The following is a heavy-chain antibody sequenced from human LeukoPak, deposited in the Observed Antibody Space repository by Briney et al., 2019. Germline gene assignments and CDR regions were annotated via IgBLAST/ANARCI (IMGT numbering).Heavy chain of an antibody. CDR3: AKDRVWYCSSTSCYWFDY. Sequence: GGSLRLSCAASGFTFSSYGMHWVRQAPGKGVEWVAVISYDGSNKYYADSVKGRFTISRDNSKNTLYLQMNSLRAEDTAVYYCAKDRVWYCSSTSCYWFDYWGQGTLVTVSS. J-gene: IGHJ4*02. D-gene: IGHD2-2*01. CDR1: GFTFSSYG. V-gene: IGHV3-30*18. CDR2: ISYDGSNK.